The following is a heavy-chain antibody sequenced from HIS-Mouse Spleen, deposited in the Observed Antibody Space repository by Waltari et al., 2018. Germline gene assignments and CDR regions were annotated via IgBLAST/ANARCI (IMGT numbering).Heavy chain of an antibody. CDR2: SYYSGST. D-gene: IGHD4-4*01. V-gene: IGHV4-59*01. CDR1: GGSISSYY. Sequence: QVQLQESGPGLVKPSETLSLTCTVSGGSISSYYWSWIRQPPGKGLEWIGYSYYSGSTNYNPTLRSRVTISVDPAKNQFALKLSSVTAADTAVYYCARGPPTVTTPYFDYWGQGTLVTVSS. J-gene: IGHJ4*02. CDR3: ARGPPTVTTPYFDY.